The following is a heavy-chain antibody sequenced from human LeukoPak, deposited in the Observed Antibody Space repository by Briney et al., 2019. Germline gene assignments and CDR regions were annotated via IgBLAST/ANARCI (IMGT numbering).Heavy chain of an antibody. CDR1: GGSFSGYY. J-gene: IGHJ4*02. D-gene: IGHD3-9*01. V-gene: IGHV4-34*01. Sequence: SETLSLTCAVYGGSFSGYYWSWIRQPPGKGLEWIGEINHSGSTNYNPSLKSRVTISVDTSKNQFSLKLSSVTAADTAVYYCARGPKSIVLRYFDWLLAFDYWGQGTRVTVSS. CDR2: INHSGST. CDR3: ARGPKSIVLRYFDWLLAFDY.